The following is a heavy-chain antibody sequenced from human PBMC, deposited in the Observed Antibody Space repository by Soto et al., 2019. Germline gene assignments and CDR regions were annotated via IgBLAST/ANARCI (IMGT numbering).Heavy chain of an antibody. CDR2: MYYSGKT. CDR3: ARGEGYYYHLGY. D-gene: IGHD3-10*01. V-gene: IGHV4-61*01. Sequence: QVQLQESGPGLVKSSETLSLTCSVSGGSVSIGSFYWSWIRQSPGKGLEWIGYMYYSGKTNYNPPRKTRVTMSVDTSKNQFSLNLNSVTAADTAVYYCARGEGYYYHLGYWGQGTLVTVSS. J-gene: IGHJ4*02. CDR1: GGSVSIGSFY.